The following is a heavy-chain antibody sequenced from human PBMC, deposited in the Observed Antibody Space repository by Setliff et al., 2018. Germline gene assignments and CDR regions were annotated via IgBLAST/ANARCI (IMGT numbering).Heavy chain of an antibody. CDR3: AGGAFGSRWYVRPWFDP. Sequence: PSETLSLTCAVYGDSFSGYFWTWIRQPPGKGLEWIGDIDQSGSTNYNPSLKSRLTISVDTSKNQFSLSLSSVTAAATAVYYCAGGAFGSRWYVRPWFDPWGQGTLVTV. J-gene: IGHJ5*02. V-gene: IGHV4-34*01. CDR2: IDQSGST. CDR1: GDSFSGYF. D-gene: IGHD6-13*01.